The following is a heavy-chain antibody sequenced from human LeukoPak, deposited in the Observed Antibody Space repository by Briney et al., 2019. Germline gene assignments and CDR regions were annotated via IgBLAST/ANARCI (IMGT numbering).Heavy chain of an antibody. Sequence: ASVKVSCKASGYTFTSYGISWVRQAPGQGLEWMGWISAYNGNTNYAQKLQGRVTMTTDTSTSTAYMELRSLRSDDTAVYYCAGAPPVYCSSTSCSRYYYGMDVWGQGTTVTVSS. D-gene: IGHD2-2*01. CDR3: AGAPPVYCSSTSCSRYYYGMDV. CDR1: GYTFTSYG. J-gene: IGHJ6*02. V-gene: IGHV1-18*01. CDR2: ISAYNGNT.